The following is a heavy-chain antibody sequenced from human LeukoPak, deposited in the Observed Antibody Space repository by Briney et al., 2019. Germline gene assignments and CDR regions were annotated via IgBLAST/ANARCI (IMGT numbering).Heavy chain of an antibody. V-gene: IGHV4-34*01. CDR3: ARSYGSGSSPSGGYMDV. J-gene: IGHJ6*03. Sequence: SETLSLTCAVYGASFSGYYWSWIRQPPGKGLEWIGEINHSGSTNYNPSLKSRVTISVDTSKNQFSLKLSSVTAADTAVYYCARSYGSGSSPSGGYMDVWGKGTTVTISS. CDR2: INHSGST. CDR1: GASFSGYY. D-gene: IGHD3-10*01.